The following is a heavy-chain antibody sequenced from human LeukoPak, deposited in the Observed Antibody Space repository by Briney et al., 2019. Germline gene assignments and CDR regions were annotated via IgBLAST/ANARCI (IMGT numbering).Heavy chain of an antibody. V-gene: IGHV3-43D*03. D-gene: IGHD3/OR15-3a*01. CDR1: GFTFDDYA. CDR3: AKDGTNYFDY. J-gene: IGHJ4*02. CDR2: ITWDGGRT. Sequence: GGSLRLSCAASGFTFDDYAMHWVRQAPGKGLEWVSLITWDGGRTYYADSVEGRFTISRDNSKNSLYLQMNSLRAEDTALYYCAKDGTNYFDYWGQGTLVTVSS.